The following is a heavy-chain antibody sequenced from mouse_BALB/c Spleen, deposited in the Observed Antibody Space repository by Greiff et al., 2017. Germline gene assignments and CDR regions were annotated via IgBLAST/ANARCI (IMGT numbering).Heavy chain of an antibody. CDR2: INSNGGST. V-gene: IGHV5-6-2*01. D-gene: IGHD1-1*01. J-gene: IGHJ2*01. CDR1: GFTFSSYY. CDR3: ARQYYYGSSYCFDY. Sequence: EVKLVESGGGLVKLGGSLKLSCAASGFTFSSYYMSWVRQTPEKRLELVAAINSNGGSTYYPDTVKGRFTISRDNAKNTLYLQMSSLKSEDTALYYCARQYYYGSSYCFDYWGQGTTLTVSS.